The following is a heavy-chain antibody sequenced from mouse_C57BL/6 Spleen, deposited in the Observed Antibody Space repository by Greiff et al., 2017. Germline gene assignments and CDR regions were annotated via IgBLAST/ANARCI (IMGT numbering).Heavy chain of an antibody. D-gene: IGHD1-1*02. CDR2: IYPGDGDT. CDR1: GYAFSSYW. J-gene: IGHJ2*01. Sequence: VQLQESGAELVKPGASVKISCKASGYAFSSYWMNWVKQRPGKGLEWIGQIYPGDGDTNYNGTFKGKATLTADKSSSTAYLQLSSRTSEDSAVYFCARSTGLVSYYFDYWGQGTTLTVSS. CDR3: ARSTGLVSYYFDY. V-gene: IGHV1-80*01.